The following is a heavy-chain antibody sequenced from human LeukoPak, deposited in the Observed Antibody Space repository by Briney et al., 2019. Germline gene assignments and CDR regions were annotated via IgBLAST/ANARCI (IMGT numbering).Heavy chain of an antibody. Sequence: SETLSLTCAVYGGSFSGYYWSWIRQPPGKGLEWIGEINHSGSTNYNPSLKSRVTISVDTSKNQFSLKLTSVTAADTAVYYCARGLGTNQDDWGQGTLVTVSS. CDR2: INHSGST. D-gene: IGHD6-13*01. V-gene: IGHV4-34*01. J-gene: IGHJ4*02. CDR1: GGSFSGYY. CDR3: ARGLGTNQDD.